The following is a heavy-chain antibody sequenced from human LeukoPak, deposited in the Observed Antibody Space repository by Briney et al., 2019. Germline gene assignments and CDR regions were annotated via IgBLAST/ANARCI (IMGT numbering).Heavy chain of an antibody. D-gene: IGHD5-24*01. J-gene: IGHJ2*01. CDR2: INHSGST. CDR1: GGSFSGYY. Sequence: SETLSLTCAVYGGSFSGYYWSWIRQPPGKGLEWIGEINHSGSTNNNPSLKSRVTISVDTSKNQFSLKLSSVTAADTAVYYCARVGARRWLQREGRTSNWYFDLWGRGTLVTVSS. V-gene: IGHV4-34*01. CDR3: ARVGARRWLQREGRTSNWYFDL.